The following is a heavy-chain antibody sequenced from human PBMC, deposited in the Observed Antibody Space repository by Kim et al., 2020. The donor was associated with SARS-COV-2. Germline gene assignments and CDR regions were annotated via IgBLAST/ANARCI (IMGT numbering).Heavy chain of an antibody. Sequence: SETLSLTCTVSGGSISSSSYYWGWIRQPPGKGLEWIGSIYYSGSTYYNPSLKSRVTISVDTSKNQFSLKLSSVTAADTAVYYCARINEVVPASRTGRVDYWGQGTLVTVSS. D-gene: IGHD2-2*01. J-gene: IGHJ4*02. CDR2: IYYSGST. CDR3: ARINEVVPASRTGRVDY. CDR1: GGSISSSSYY. V-gene: IGHV4-39*01.